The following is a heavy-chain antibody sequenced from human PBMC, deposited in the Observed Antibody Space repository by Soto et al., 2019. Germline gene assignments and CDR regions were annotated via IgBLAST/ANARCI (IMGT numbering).Heavy chain of an antibody. CDR1: GFTFSSYW. Sequence: EVQLVESGGGLVQPGGSLRLSCAASGFTFSSYWMHWVRQAPGKGLVWVSRINSGGSSTDYADSVKGRFTISRDNAKDTLYLQMISLRAEDTAVYYCARDSGSYADYWGQGTLVTVSS. V-gene: IGHV3-74*01. CDR3: ARDSGSYADY. D-gene: IGHD1-26*01. J-gene: IGHJ4*02. CDR2: INSGGSST.